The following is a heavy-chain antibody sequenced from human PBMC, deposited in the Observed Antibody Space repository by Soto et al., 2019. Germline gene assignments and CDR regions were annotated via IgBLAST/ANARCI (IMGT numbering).Heavy chain of an antibody. CDR3: ARSYYASIGFAVEP. CDR2: IYYSGSI. Sequence: PSETLSLTCTVSGGSISSSSYYWGWIRQPPGKGLEWIGSIYYSGSIYYNPSLTRRVTISVETSTNQFSLKLRSVTAADTAVYYCARSYYASIGFAVEPWGQRTLVTVSS. J-gene: IGHJ5*02. CDR1: GGSISSSSYY. D-gene: IGHD3-22*01. V-gene: IGHV4-39*01.